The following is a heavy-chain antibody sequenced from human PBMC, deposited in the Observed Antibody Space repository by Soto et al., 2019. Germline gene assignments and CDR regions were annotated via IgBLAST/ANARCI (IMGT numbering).Heavy chain of an antibody. V-gene: IGHV3-21*01. CDR1: GPTFSTYG. Sequence: DVQLVESGGGLVKPGGSLRLSCVASGPTFSTYGMNWIRQTPGKGLEWVSSITSIGSYIHYADSVQGRFTVSRDNAKNSMYLQMNGLRVEDTAVYFGARDESAGSSTSNWGQGTLVTVSS. CDR3: ARDESAGSSTSN. D-gene: IGHD2-2*01. CDR2: ITSIGSYI. J-gene: IGHJ4*02.